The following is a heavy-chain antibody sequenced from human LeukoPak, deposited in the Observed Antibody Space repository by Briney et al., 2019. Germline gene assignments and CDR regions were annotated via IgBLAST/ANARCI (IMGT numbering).Heavy chain of an antibody. CDR3: ATRAGYTSGWYESIDF. J-gene: IGHJ4*02. Sequence: PGGSLRLSCAASGFSFTYFAMNWVRQAPGKGLEWVAVISYDGNDEYYADSVKGRFTISRDNSKNMLYLQMNSLTAEDTALYFCATRAGYTSGWYESIDFWGQGTLVTVSS. CDR1: GFSFTYFA. V-gene: IGHV3-30*04. CDR2: ISYDGNDE. D-gene: IGHD6-19*01.